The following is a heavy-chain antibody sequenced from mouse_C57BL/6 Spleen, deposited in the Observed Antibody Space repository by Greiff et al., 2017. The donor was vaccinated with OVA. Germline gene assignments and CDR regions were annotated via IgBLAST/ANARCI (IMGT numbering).Heavy chain of an antibody. V-gene: IGHV1-69*01. CDR2: IDPSDSYT. J-gene: IGHJ2*01. Sequence: VQLQQPGAELVMPGASVKLSCKASGYTFTSYWMHWVKQRPGQGLEWIGEIDPSDSYTNYNQKFKGKSTLTVDKSSSTAYMQLSSLTSEDSAVYYCARWDYYGSSGDYWGQGTTLTVSS. CDR3: ARWDYYGSSGDY. CDR1: GYTFTSYW. D-gene: IGHD1-1*01.